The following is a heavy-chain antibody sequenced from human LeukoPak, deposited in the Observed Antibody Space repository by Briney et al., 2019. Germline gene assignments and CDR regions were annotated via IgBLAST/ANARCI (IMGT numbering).Heavy chain of an antibody. V-gene: IGHV3-21*01. Sequence: GSLRLSCAASGFDFNIYSMNWVRQAPGKGLEWVASISSRSLYIYYPDSLRGRFTIYRDNAEKSLYLQMNDLRAEDTAVYYCSRDLDCTVTACYGGDDGFDIWGQGTMVTVSS. J-gene: IGHJ3*02. CDR2: ISSRSLYI. CDR1: GFDFNIYS. D-gene: IGHD2-8*02. CDR3: SRDLDCTVTACYGGDDGFDI.